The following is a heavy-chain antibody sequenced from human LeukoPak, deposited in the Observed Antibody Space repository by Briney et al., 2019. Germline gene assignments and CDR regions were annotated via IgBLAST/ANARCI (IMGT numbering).Heavy chain of an antibody. CDR2: ISTSGSST. CDR3: AREPGNNGDLDY. J-gene: IGHJ4*02. V-gene: IGHV3-21*01. Sequence: GASVKVSCKASGYTFTSYYMHWVRQAPGKGLEWVSSISTSGSSTFYADSMKGRFTISRDNAKSSLYLQMSSLRAEDTAVYYCAREPGNNGDLDYWGQGTLVTVSS. D-gene: IGHD4-17*01. CDR1: GYTFTSYY.